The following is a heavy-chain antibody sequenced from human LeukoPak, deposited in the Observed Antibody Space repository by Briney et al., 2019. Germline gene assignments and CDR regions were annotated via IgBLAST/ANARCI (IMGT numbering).Heavy chain of an antibody. V-gene: IGHV3-48*01. Sequence: GGSLRLSCAASGFIFSNEPMNWVRQPQGRGLEWLSNIRSSGTEMYYAESVKGRFTISRDNAKNSLFLQMNSLRVEDTAIYYCVRDVTWSFDSWGQGTLVTVSS. CDR3: VRDVTWSFDS. CDR1: GFIFSNEP. CDR2: IRSSGTEM. J-gene: IGHJ4*02. D-gene: IGHD2-21*02.